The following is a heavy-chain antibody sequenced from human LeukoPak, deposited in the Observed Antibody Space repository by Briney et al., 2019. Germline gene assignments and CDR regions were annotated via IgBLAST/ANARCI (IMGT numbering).Heavy chain of an antibody. CDR2: FDPEDGET. CDR3: ARGNDYGDPQLDALDY. CDR1: GYTLTELS. Sequence: ASVNVSCKVSGYTLTELSMHWVRQAPGKGLEWMGGFDPEDGETIYAQKFQGRVTMTEDTSTDTAYMELSSLRSEDTAVYYCARGNDYGDPQLDALDYWGQGTLVTVSS. V-gene: IGHV1-24*01. D-gene: IGHD4-17*01. J-gene: IGHJ4*02.